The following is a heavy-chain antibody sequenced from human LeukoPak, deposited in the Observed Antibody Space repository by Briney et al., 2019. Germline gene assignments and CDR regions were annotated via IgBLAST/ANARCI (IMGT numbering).Heavy chain of an antibody. J-gene: IGHJ4*02. D-gene: IGHD6-6*01. CDR3: ATTSRHFDY. CDR1: GYSFTSYW. V-gene: IGHV5-51*01. CDR2: VYPGDSET. Sequence: GESLKISCKGSGYSFTSYWIGWVRQMPGRGLEWMGIVYPGDSETRYSTSFQGQVSITADKSINTAFLHRSILRASDPAIYYCATTSRHFDYWGEGTLLTVSS.